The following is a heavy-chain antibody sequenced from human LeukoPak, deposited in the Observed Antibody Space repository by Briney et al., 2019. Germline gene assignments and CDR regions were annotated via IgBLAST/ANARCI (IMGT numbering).Heavy chain of an antibody. D-gene: IGHD3/OR15-3a*01. CDR2: IYHSGTT. Sequence: SETLSLPCTVSGGSISNYYWSWIRQPPGKRLEYIGFIYHSGTTHYNPSLKSRDTISVDTSKNQCSLKLSSATAADTAVYYFARQGYWTGYFVFDYWGQGSLVTVSS. CDR1: GGSISNYY. V-gene: IGHV4-59*08. J-gene: IGHJ4*02. CDR3: ARQGYWTGYFVFDY.